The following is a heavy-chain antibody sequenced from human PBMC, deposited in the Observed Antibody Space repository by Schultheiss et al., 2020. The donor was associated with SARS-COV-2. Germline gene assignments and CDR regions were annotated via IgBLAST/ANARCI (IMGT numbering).Heavy chain of an antibody. V-gene: IGHV3-33*06. CDR1: GFTFSSYG. CDR3: AKGGGIRFLEQGGAFDI. J-gene: IGHJ3*02. Sequence: GESLKISCAASGFTFSSYGMHWVRQAPGKGLEWVAVIWYDGSNKYYADSVKGRFTISRDNSKNTLYLQMNSLRAEDTAVYYCAKGGGIRFLEQGGAFDIWGQGTMVTVSS. CDR2: IWYDGSNK. D-gene: IGHD3-3*01.